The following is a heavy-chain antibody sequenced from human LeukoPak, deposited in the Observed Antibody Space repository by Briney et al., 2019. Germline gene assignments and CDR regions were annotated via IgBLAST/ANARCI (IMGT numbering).Heavy chain of an antibody. CDR3: ASSGWTQQHENWFDP. CDR1: GDSVSSNSAA. Sequence: SQTLSLTCAISGDSVSSNSAAWNWIRQSPSRGLEWLGRTYYRSKWYNDYAVSVKSRITINPDTSKNQFSLQLNSVTPEDTAVYYCASSGWTQQHENWFDPWGQGTLVTVSS. J-gene: IGHJ5*02. D-gene: IGHD6-19*01. CDR2: TYYRSKWYN. V-gene: IGHV6-1*01.